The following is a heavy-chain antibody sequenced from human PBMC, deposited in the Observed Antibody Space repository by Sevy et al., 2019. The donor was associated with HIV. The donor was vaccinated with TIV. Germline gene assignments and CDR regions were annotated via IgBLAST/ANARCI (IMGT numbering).Heavy chain of an antibody. V-gene: IGHV4-39*01. CDR3: AMVRGYSYSAGYYGMDV. D-gene: IGHD5-18*01. Sequence: SENLSLTCTVSGGSISSSSYYWGWIRQPPGKGLEWIGSIYYSGSTYDNPSLKSRVTISVDTSKNQFSLKLSSVTAADTAVYYCAMVRGYSYSAGYYGMDVWGHGTTVTVSS. CDR2: IYYSGST. CDR1: GGSISSSSYY. J-gene: IGHJ6*02.